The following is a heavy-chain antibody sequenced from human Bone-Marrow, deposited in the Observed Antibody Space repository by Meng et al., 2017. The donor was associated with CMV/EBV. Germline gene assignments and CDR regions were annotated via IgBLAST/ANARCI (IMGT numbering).Heavy chain of an antibody. Sequence: ASVKVFCKASGYTFTGYYMHWVRQAPGQGLEWMGWINPNSGGTNYAQKFQGRVTMTRDTSISTAYMELSRLRSDDTAVYYCARFERRSRLDSGSSFDYWGQGNLVTVSS. D-gene: IGHD3-10*01. J-gene: IGHJ4*02. CDR1: GYTFTGYY. V-gene: IGHV1-2*02. CDR2: INPNSGGT. CDR3: ARFERRSRLDSGSSFDY.